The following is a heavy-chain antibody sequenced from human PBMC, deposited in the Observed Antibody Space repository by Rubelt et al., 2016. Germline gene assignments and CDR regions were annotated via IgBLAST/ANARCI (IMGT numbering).Heavy chain of an antibody. D-gene: IGHD6-19*01. CDR1: GYTFTNYD. CDR3: ARDLGGSSGWYRGWSRFDP. J-gene: IGHJ5*02. CDR2: MNPNSANT. V-gene: IGHV1-8*01. Sequence: GASVKVSCKASGYTFTNYDINWVRQATGQGLEWMGWMNPNSANTGYAQKFQGRVTMTSDTSISTAYMELSSLTSEDTAVYYCARDLGGSSGWYRGWSRFDPWGQGTLVTVSS.